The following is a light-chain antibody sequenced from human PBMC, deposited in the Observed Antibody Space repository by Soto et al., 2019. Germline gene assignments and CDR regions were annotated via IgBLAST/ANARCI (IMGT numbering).Light chain of an antibody. Sequence: EIVMTQSPATLSVSPGERATLSCRASQSVSSNLAWYQQKPGQAPRLLIYGASTRATGIPARFSGSGSGTEFTLTISSLQSEDFAVYYCQQGSHWPPAFGPGTKVDI. CDR1: QSVSSN. CDR3: QQGSHWPPA. CDR2: GAS. V-gene: IGKV3-15*01. J-gene: IGKJ3*01.